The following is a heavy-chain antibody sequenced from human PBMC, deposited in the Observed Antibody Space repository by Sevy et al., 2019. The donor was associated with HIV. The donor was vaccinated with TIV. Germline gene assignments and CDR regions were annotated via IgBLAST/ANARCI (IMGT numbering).Heavy chain of an antibody. CDR1: GDSVSSNRAA. CDR3: TRGAHSLDY. D-gene: IGHD2-15*01. CDR2: TYYRTKWYT. V-gene: IGHV6-1*01. J-gene: IGHJ4*02. Sequence: SETLSLTCVISGDSVSSNRAAWNWIRQSPSRGLEWLGRTYYRTKWYTDYAVSVKSRITINPDTSKNQVSLQLNSVTPEDTAVYYCTRGAHSLDYWGQGTLVTVSS.